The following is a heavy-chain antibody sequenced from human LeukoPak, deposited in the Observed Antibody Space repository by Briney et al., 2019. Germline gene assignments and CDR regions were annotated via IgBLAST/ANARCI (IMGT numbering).Heavy chain of an antibody. CDR3: ARHLYSGYDRVFDY. Sequence: SETLSLTCAVSGGSISGYYWIWIRQPPGKGLEWIGYIYYNGITNYNPSLKSRVTISVDTSKNQFSLKLSPVTAADTAMYYCARHLYSGYDRVFDYWGQGTLVAVSS. V-gene: IGHV4-59*08. J-gene: IGHJ4*02. CDR1: GGSISGYY. CDR2: IYYNGIT. D-gene: IGHD5-12*01.